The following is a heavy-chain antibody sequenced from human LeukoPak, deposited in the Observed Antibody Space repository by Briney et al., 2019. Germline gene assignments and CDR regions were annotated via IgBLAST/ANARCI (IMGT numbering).Heavy chain of an antibody. J-gene: IGHJ4*02. CDR2: IYYSGST. Sequence: PSETLSLTCTVSGGSMSSYYWSWIRQPPGKGLEWIGYIYYSGSTNYNPSLKSRVTISVDTSKNQFSLKLSSVTAADTAVYYCARLGYYYDSSGYYYFDCWGQGTLVTVSS. CDR3: ARLGYYYDSSGYYYFDC. D-gene: IGHD3-22*01. V-gene: IGHV4-59*08. CDR1: GGSMSSYY.